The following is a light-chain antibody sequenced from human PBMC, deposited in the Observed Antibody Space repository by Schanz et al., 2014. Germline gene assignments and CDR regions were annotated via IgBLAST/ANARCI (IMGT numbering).Light chain of an antibody. CDR2: GAS. V-gene: IGKV3-20*01. Sequence: EIVLTQSPGTLSLSPGERATLSCRASQTVASDYLAWYQHIPGQAPRLLIYGASSRPTGIPDRFSGSGSGTDFTLTITRLEPEDFAVYYCQQYGSSPLTFGGGTKVEIK. CDR1: QTVASDY. J-gene: IGKJ4*01. CDR3: QQYGSSPLT.